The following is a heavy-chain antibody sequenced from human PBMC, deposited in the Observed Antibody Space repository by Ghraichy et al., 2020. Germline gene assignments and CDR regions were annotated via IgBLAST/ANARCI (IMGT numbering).Heavy chain of an antibody. V-gene: IGHV4-59*08. D-gene: IGHD3-10*01. CDR2: IYYSGST. CDR3: ARHKWFGELREYYFDY. J-gene: IGHJ4*02. CDR1: GGSISSYY. Sequence: SETLSLTCTVSGGSISSYYWSWIRQPPGKGLEWIGYIYYSGSTNYNPSLKSRVTISVDTSKNQFSLKLSSVTAADTAVYYCARHKWFGELREYYFDYWGQGTLVTVSS.